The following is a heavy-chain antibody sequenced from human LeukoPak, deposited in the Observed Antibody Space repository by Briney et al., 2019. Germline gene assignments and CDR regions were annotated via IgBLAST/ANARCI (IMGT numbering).Heavy chain of an antibody. J-gene: IGHJ6*03. CDR3: ARTSWVAAYLSGNYYYYYYMDV. V-gene: IGHV4-4*07. Sequence: SETLSLTCTVSGGSISSYYWSWIRQPAGKGLEWIGRIYTSGSTNYNPSLKTRATTSVDTSKNQFSLKLNSVTAADTAVYYCARTSWVAAYLSGNYYYYYYMDVWGKGTTVTVSS. CDR2: IYTSGST. D-gene: IGHD2-15*01. CDR1: GGSISSYY.